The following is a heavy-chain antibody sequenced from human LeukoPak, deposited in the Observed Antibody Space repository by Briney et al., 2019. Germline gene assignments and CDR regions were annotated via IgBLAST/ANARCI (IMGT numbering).Heavy chain of an antibody. J-gene: IGHJ4*02. CDR2: IYSGGST. Sequence: GGSPRLSCAASGFTVSSNYMSWVRQAPEKGLEWVSVIYSGGSTYYADSVKGRFTISRDNSKNTLYLQMNSLRAEDTAVYYCARNVGGYFDWSLASPFFDYWGQRTLVTVSS. V-gene: IGHV3-53*01. D-gene: IGHD3-9*01. CDR3: ARNVGGYFDWSLASPFFDY. CDR1: GFTVSSNY.